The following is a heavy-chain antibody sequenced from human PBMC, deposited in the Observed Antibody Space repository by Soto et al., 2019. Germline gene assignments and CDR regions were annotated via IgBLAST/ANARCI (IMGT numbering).Heavy chain of an antibody. D-gene: IGHD3-3*01. J-gene: IGHJ5*02. V-gene: IGHV4-34*01. CDR1: GGSFSGYY. CDR2: INHSGST. Sequence: KPSETLSLTCAVYGGSFSGYYWSWIRQPPGKGLEWIGEINHSGSTNYNPSLKSRVTISVDTSKNQFSLKLSSVTAADTAVYYCARGNWATYYDFWSGYRESPWSWFDPWGQGTLVPVSS. CDR3: ARGNWATYYDFWSGYRESPWSWFDP.